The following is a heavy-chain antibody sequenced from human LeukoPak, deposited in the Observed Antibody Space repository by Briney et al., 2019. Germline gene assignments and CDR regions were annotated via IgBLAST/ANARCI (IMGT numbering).Heavy chain of an antibody. CDR1: GYMFTTYG. V-gene: IGHV1-18*01. CDR3: ATNIAAAGVPYFDY. D-gene: IGHD6-13*01. CDR2: ISAYDGNT. Sequence: GASVKVSCKASGYMFTTYGITWVRQAPGQGPEWMGWISAYDGNTKSAPKLQDRVTMTTDTSTNIAYLELRSLRSDDTAVYYCATNIAAAGVPYFDYWGQGTLVTVSS. J-gene: IGHJ4*02.